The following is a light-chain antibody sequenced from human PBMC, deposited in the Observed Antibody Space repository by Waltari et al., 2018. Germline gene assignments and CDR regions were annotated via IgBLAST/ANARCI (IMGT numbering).Light chain of an antibody. V-gene: IGKV3-11*01. CDR1: ESVSNY. Sequence: EVALTQSPVSLSLAAGERATLPCRASESVSNYLAWYQQKPGQSPRLLIFYTSKRATGIPARFSGSGYGTDFTLTINNLEAEDFALYYCQQGSILPLTFGGGTKVEI. CDR2: YTS. CDR3: QQGSILPLT. J-gene: IGKJ4*01.